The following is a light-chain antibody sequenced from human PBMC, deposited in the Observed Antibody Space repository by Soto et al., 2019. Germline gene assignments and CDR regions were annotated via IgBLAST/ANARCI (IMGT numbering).Light chain of an antibody. CDR3: QQSDKRPS. CDR2: ATS. J-gene: IGKJ5*01. Sequence: EIPLTQSPSPLAASERDRLTLTCRASRNVSIYLNWYQHKPGKGPTLLIHATSNLQIGVPSRFSGSGSGTEFTLTFSSLEPEDFGTYYCQQSDKRPSFGQGTRLEIK. CDR1: RNVSIY. V-gene: IGKV1-39*01.